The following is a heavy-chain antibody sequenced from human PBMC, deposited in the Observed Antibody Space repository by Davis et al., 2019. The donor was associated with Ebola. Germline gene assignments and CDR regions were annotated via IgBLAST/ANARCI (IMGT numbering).Heavy chain of an antibody. CDR2: ISGSSSTL. J-gene: IGHJ4*02. V-gene: IGHV3-48*02. CDR3: ARDQYSSSSIDY. CDR1: GFTFSSYS. Sequence: GGSLRLSCAASGFTFSSYSMNWVRQAPGKGLEWVSYISGSSSTLFYADSVKGRFTISRDNAKNSLYLEMNSLRDEDTAVYYCARDQYSSSSIDYWGQGTVVTVSS. D-gene: IGHD6-13*01.